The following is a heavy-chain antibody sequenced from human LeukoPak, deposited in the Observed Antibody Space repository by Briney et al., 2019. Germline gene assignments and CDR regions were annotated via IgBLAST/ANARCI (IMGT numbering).Heavy chain of an antibody. Sequence: SETLSLTCTVSGGSISSGDYYWSWIRQPPGKGLEWIGYIYYSGSTYYNPSLKSRVTISVDTSKNQFSLKLSSVTAADTAVYYCATIPGYYDSRGYSPFDYWGQGALVTVSS. CDR1: GGSISSGDYY. V-gene: IGHV4-30-4*08. CDR2: IYYSGST. J-gene: IGHJ4*02. CDR3: ATIPGYYDSRGYSPFDY. D-gene: IGHD3-22*01.